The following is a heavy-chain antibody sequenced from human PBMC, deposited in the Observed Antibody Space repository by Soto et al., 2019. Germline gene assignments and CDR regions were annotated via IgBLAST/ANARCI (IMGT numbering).Heavy chain of an antibody. Sequence: EVQLVESGGGLVTPGGSLTLSCAASGFSFSPAWMNWVRQAPGKGLEWVGLIKSKGGGGTADYAAPVKGRFIISSDDSKKTIYLKMNSLKPEATALYYCIWQQDFYYGRAVWCQGTTVTVSS. J-gene: IGHJ6*02. CDR2: IKSKGGGGTA. D-gene: IGHD6-13*01. CDR1: GFSFSPAW. CDR3: IWQQDFYYGRAV. V-gene: IGHV3-15*07.